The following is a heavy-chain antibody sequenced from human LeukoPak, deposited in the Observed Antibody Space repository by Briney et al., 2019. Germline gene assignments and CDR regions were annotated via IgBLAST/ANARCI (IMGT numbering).Heavy chain of an antibody. CDR2: FSATDGSA. D-gene: IGHD6-13*01. Sequence: GGSLRLSCAASGFTFGSYAMTWVRQAPGKGLEWVSAFSATDGSAQYAESVEGRFTISRDNSKNTLFLQMNSLGAEDTAVYYCARAKIAAAGTGAFDVWGQGTLVTVSS. CDR1: GFTFGSYA. CDR3: ARAKIAAAGTGAFDV. J-gene: IGHJ3*01. V-gene: IGHV3-23*01.